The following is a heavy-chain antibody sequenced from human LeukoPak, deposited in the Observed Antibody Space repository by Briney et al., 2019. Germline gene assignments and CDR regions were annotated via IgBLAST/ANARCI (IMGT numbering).Heavy chain of an antibody. D-gene: IGHD5-24*01. CDR3: ARDNSVRDEAWWFNP. J-gene: IGHJ5*02. CDR1: DFTFSNYG. V-gene: IGHV1-18*01. Sequence: ASVKVSCKASDFTFSNYGFNWVRQAPGQGLEWMGWISAYNGDTNYAQKLQGRVTMTTDTSTSTAYMELRSLRSDDTAVYYCARDNSVRDEAWWFNPWGQGTLVTVSS. CDR2: ISAYNGDT.